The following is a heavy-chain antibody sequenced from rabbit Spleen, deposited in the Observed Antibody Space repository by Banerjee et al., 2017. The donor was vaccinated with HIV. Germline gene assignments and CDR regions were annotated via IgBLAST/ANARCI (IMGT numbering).Heavy chain of an antibody. J-gene: IGHJ4*01. V-gene: IGHV1S7*01. CDR3: VREVAARFKL. CDR1: GFDFSSYG. CDR2: IDPVFGIT. D-gene: IGHD4-1*01. Sequence: QSLEESGGGLVQPGGSLKLSCKASGFDFSSYGVSWVRQAPGKGLEWIGYIDPVFGITYFANWVNGRFTISSHNAQNTLFLQLNSLTAADTATYFCVREVAARFKLWGQGTLVTVS.